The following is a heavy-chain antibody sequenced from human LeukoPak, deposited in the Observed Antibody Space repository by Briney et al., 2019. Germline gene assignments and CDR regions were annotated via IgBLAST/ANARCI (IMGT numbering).Heavy chain of an antibody. CDR2: IYSGGST. J-gene: IGHJ6*02. V-gene: IGHV3-66*02. CDR1: GFTVSSNY. CDR3: ARGKVLRFMWGMDV. D-gene: IGHD3-3*01. Sequence: PGGSLRLSCAASGFTVSSNYMSWVCQAPGKGLEWVSVIYSGGSTYYADSVKGRFTISRDNSKNTLYLQMNSLRAEDTAVYYCARGKVLRFMWGMDVWGQGTTVTVSS.